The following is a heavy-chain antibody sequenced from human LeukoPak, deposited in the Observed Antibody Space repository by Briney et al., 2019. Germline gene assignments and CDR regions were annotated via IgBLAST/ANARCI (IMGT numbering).Heavy chain of an antibody. Sequence: GASVKVSCKASGYTFTSYDINWVRQATGQGLEWMGWMNPNSGNTGYAQKFQGRVTMTRNTSISTAYMELSSLRSGDTAVYYCARGPAAHDLYYYYMDVWGKGTTVTVSS. CDR3: ARGPAAHDLYYYYMDV. V-gene: IGHV1-8*01. J-gene: IGHJ6*03. CDR2: MNPNSGNT. CDR1: GYTFTSYD. D-gene: IGHD6-13*01.